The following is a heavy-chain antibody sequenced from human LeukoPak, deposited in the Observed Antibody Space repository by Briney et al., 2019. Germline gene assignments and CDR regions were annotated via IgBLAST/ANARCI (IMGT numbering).Heavy chain of an antibody. Sequence: GRSLRLSCAASGFTLSSYGMHWVRQAPGKGLGLGAVIWYDGSNKYYADSVKGRFTISRDNSKNTLYLQMNSLRAEDTAVYYCARDETGYCSSTSCSYAFDIWGQGTMVTVSS. D-gene: IGHD2-2*01. V-gene: IGHV3-33*01. CDR3: ARDETGYCSSTSCSYAFDI. J-gene: IGHJ3*02. CDR2: IWYDGSNK. CDR1: GFTLSSYG.